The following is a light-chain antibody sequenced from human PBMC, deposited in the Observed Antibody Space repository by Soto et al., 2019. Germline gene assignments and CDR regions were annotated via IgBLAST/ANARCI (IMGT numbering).Light chain of an antibody. V-gene: IGKV1-39*01. CDR3: QHSYCSPRYT. J-gene: IGKJ3*01. CDR2: ATS. Sequence: DIQMTQSPSSLSASVGDRVTITCRASQSISGHLNWYQHKPGKAPELLIYATSTLHIGVPSRFSGSGSGTDFSHSNISLQPEDFATYYCQHSYCSPRYTFCPGTKVDI. CDR1: QSISGH.